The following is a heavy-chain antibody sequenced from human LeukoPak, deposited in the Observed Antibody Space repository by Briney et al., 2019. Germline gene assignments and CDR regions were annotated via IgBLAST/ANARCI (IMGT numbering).Heavy chain of an antibody. CDR2: IYYSGST. V-gene: IGHV4-59*11. D-gene: IGHD3-22*01. J-gene: IGHJ4*02. CDR1: SGSISSHY. CDR3: ARGRYYDSSPFDY. Sequence: PSETLSLTCTVSSGSISSHYWSWIRQPPGKGLEWIGYIYYSGSTNYNPSLKSRVTISVDTSKNQFSLKLSSVTAADTAVYYCARGRYYDSSPFDYWGQGTLVTVSS.